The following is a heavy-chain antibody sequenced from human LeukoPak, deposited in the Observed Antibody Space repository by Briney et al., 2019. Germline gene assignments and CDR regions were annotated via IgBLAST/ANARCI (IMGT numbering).Heavy chain of an antibody. V-gene: IGHV3-48*03. Sequence: GGSLRLSCAASGFTFSSYEMNWVRQAPGKGLEWVSYISSSGSTIYYADSVKGRFTISRDNSKNTLYLQMNSLRAEDTAVYYCATSRGSWPDYFDYWGQGTLVTVSS. D-gene: IGHD6-13*01. CDR2: ISSSGSTI. CDR1: GFTFSSYE. CDR3: ATSRGSWPDYFDY. J-gene: IGHJ4*02.